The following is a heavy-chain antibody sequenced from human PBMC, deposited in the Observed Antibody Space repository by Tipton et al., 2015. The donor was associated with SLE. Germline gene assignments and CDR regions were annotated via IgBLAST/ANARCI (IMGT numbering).Heavy chain of an antibody. V-gene: IGHV4-59*11. J-gene: IGHJ3*02. CDR2: IYYSGST. CDR3: AQRGGSSPGAFDI. D-gene: IGHD6-13*01. Sequence: LRLSCTVSGGSISSHYWSWIRQPPGKGLEWIGYIYYSGSTNYNPSLKSRVTISVDTSKNQFSLKLSSVTAADTAVYYRAQRGGSSPGAFDIWGQGTMVTVSS. CDR1: GGSISSHY.